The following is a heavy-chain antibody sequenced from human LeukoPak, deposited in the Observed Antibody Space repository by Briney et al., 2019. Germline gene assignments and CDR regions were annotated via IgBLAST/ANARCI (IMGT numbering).Heavy chain of an antibody. CDR3: TKGNPGIMRERDTLEI. D-gene: IGHD1-26*01. CDR1: GFTFSRHS. CDR2: ISSDGGDT. J-gene: IGHJ3*02. Sequence: PGGSLRLSCAGSGFTFSRHSMAWVRQAPGKGLEWVSSISSDGGDTYYTDSVKGRFTISRDNSKNTLHLQMNSLTAEDTAVYYCTKGNPGIMRERDTLEIWGQGTMVTVSS. V-gene: IGHV3-23*01.